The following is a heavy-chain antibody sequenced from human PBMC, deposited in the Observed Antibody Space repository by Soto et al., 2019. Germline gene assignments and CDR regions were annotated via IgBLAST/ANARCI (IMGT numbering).Heavy chain of an antibody. D-gene: IGHD3-3*01. CDR2: IKQDGSEK. V-gene: IGHV3-7*01. Sequence: SLRLSCAASGFTFSSYWMSWVRQAPGKGLEWVANIKQDGSEKYYVDSVKGRFTISRDNAKNSLYLQMNSLRAEDTAVYYCARSPFGVVIEYFDYWGQGTLVTVSS. CDR1: GFTFSSYW. CDR3: ARSPFGVVIEYFDY. J-gene: IGHJ4*02.